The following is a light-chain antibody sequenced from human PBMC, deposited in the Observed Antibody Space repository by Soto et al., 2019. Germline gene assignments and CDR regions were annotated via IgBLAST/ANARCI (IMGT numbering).Light chain of an antibody. Sequence: QSGLTQPPSVSGAPGQRVTISGTGNSSNVGAGYDVHWYRQLPGAAPKLVIFGNRNRPSGVPERFSGSKSGTSASLAITGLHGEDEADYYCQAYDYSLTASVFGGGTKLTVL. CDR3: QAYDYSLTASV. CDR1: SSNVGAGYD. J-gene: IGLJ3*02. CDR2: GNR. V-gene: IGLV1-40*01.